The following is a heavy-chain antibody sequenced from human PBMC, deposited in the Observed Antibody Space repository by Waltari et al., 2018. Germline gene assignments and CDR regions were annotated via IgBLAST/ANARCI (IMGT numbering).Heavy chain of an antibody. CDR2: IYTSGST. V-gene: IGHV4-39*07. CDR3: ARLGASIAARGWFDP. D-gene: IGHD6-6*01. Sequence: QLQLQESGPGLVKPAETLSLTCTVSGGSISSSSYYWGWIRQPPGKGLEWIGRIYTSGSTNSTPSLKCRVTIAVDTSKNQFSLKLSSVTAADTAVYYCARLGASIAARGWFDPWGQGTLVTVSS. J-gene: IGHJ5*02. CDR1: GGSISSSSYY.